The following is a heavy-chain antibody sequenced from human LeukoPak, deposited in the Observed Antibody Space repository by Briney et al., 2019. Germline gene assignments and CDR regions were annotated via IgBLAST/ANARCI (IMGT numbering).Heavy chain of an antibody. D-gene: IGHD1-7*01. CDR2: FDPEDGET. J-gene: IGHJ4*02. CDR1: GYTLTELS. V-gene: IGHV1-24*01. Sequence: ASVKVSCKVSGYTLTELSMHWVRQAPGKGLEWMGGFDPEDGETIYAQKFQGRVTMTEDTSTDTAYIELSSLRSEDTAVYYCATGGRKLGLPPVRYWGQGTLVTVSS. CDR3: ATGGRKLGLPPVRY.